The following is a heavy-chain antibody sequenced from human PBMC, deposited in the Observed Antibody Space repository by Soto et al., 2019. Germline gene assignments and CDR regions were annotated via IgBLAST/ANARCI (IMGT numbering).Heavy chain of an antibody. CDR2: IVVGSGNT. D-gene: IGHD2-21*01. CDR3: AAVYQDPGRHTGAFDI. CDR1: GFTFTSSA. Sequence: QMQLVQSGPEVKKPGTLVKVSCKASGFTFTSSAMQWVRQARGQRLEWIGWIVVGSGNTNYAQKFQERVTITRDMSTSTAYMELSSLRSEDTAVYYCAAVYQDPGRHTGAFDIWGQGTMVTVSS. J-gene: IGHJ3*02. V-gene: IGHV1-58*02.